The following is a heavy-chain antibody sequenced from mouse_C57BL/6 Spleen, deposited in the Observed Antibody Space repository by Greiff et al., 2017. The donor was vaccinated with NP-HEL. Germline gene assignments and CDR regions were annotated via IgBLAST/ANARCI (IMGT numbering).Heavy chain of an antibody. Sequence: QVQLQQSGPGLVQPSQSLSITCTVSGFSLTSYGVHWVRQSPGKGLEWLGVIWSGGSTDYNAAFISRLSISKDNSKSQVFFKMNSLQADDTAIYYCARPYGSIPYAMDYWGQGTSVTVSS. D-gene: IGHD1-1*01. V-gene: IGHV2-2*01. CDR2: IWSGGST. J-gene: IGHJ4*01. CDR1: GFSLTSYG. CDR3: ARPYGSIPYAMDY.